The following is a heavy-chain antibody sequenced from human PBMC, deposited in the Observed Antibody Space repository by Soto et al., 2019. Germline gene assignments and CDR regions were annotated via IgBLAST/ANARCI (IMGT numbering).Heavy chain of an antibody. Sequence: QVQLVEYGGGVVQPGRSLRLSCAASGFTFSSYGMHWVRQAPGKGLEWVAVIWYDGSNKYYADSVKGRFTISRDNSKNTLYLQMNSLRAEDTAVYYCARDWYCSSTSCYDAFDIWGQGTMVTVSS. D-gene: IGHD2-2*01. CDR3: ARDWYCSSTSCYDAFDI. CDR1: GFTFSSYG. V-gene: IGHV3-33*01. J-gene: IGHJ3*02. CDR2: IWYDGSNK.